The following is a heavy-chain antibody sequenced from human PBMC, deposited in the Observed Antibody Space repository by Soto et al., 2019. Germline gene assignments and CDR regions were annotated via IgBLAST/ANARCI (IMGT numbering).Heavy chain of an antibody. CDR3: ARERVEVGGGPSFDY. D-gene: IGHD3-3*01. CDR2: INPSGGST. J-gene: IGHJ4*02. Sequence: GASVKVSCKASGYTFTSYYMHWVRQAPGQGLEWMGIINPSGGSTSYAQKFQGRVTMTRDTSTSTVYMELSSLRSEDTAVYYCARERVEVGGGPSFDYWGQGTLVTVSS. CDR1: GYTFTSYY. V-gene: IGHV1-46*01.